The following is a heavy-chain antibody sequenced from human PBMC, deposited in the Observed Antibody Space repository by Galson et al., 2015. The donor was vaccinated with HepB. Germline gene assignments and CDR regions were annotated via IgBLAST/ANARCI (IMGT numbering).Heavy chain of an antibody. D-gene: IGHD5-18*01. CDR2: ISSSSSTI. V-gene: IGHV3-48*04. CDR3: AREEGYSYGYASPYYYYGMDV. J-gene: IGHJ6*02. Sequence: SLRLSCAASGFTFSSYSMNWVRQAPGKGLEWVSYISSSSSTIYYADSVKGRFTISRDNAKNSLYLQMNSLRAEDTAVYYCAREEGYSYGYASPYYYYGMDVWGQGTTVTVSS. CDR1: GFTFSSYS.